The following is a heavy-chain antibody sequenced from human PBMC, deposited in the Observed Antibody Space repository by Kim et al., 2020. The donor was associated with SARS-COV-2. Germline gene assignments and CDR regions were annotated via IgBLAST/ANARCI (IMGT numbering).Heavy chain of an antibody. Sequence: GGSLRLSCAASGFSFSNFAMSWVRQAPGKGLEWVSGISGSGGNTYYADSVKGRFTISRDSSKNTLYLQMNSLRAEDTATYYCAKDLWGLGACSSISCSHFDCWGQGTLVTVSS. CDR2: ISGSGGNT. V-gene: IGHV3-23*01. D-gene: IGHD2-2*01. CDR3: AKDLWGLGACSSISCSHFDC. J-gene: IGHJ4*02. CDR1: GFSFSNFA.